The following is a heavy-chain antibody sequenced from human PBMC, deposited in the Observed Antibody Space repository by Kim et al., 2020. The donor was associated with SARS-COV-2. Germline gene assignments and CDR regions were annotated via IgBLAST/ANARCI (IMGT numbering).Heavy chain of an antibody. J-gene: IGHJ4*02. Sequence: YPDSGKGRFTRSRDNSKNTLYLQMSSLGAEDRAVYYCVKAAPVLSLPSDYWGQGPLVTVSS. D-gene: IGHD2-15*01. CDR3: VKAAPVLSLPSDY. V-gene: IGHV3-64D*09.